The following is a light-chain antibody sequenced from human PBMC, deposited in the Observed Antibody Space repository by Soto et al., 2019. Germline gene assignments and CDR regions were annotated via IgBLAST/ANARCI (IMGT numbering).Light chain of an antibody. J-gene: IGKJ3*01. Sequence: DIVMTQSPDSLAVSLGERATINCKSSQSVLHSSRNKNCLAWYQQKPGQPPKLLISWASTRESGVPDRFSGSGSGTDFTLTISSLQAEDVAVYYCQQYFSTPFTFGPGTKVDIK. CDR1: QSVLHSSRNKNC. CDR2: WAS. V-gene: IGKV4-1*01. CDR3: QQYFSTPFT.